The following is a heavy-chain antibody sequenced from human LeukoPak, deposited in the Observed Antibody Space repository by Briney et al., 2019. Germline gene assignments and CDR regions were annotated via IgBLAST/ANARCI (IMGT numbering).Heavy chain of an antibody. Sequence: GASVKVSCKASGGTFSSYAISWVRQAPGQGLEWMGGIIPIFGTANYARKFQGRVTITTDESTSTAYVELSSLRSDDTAVYYCARGGWIAAAGTRDYYYYGMDVWGQGTTVTVSS. D-gene: IGHD6-13*01. V-gene: IGHV1-69*05. CDR1: GGTFSSYA. J-gene: IGHJ6*02. CDR3: ARGGWIAAAGTRDYYYYGMDV. CDR2: IIPIFGTA.